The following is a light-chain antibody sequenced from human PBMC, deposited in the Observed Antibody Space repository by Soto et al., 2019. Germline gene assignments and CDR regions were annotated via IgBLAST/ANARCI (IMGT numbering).Light chain of an antibody. CDR2: GAG. Sequence: DIRMTQSPPSLSASVGDRVSLTCRASQSVYPYVNWYKQRAGEAPKLLIYGAGSLQTGVPRRFNGTGEGADVTLPISSLQPDGFATYFCHQTSATPYTFGQGTKLVIK. V-gene: IGKV1-39*01. J-gene: IGKJ2*01. CDR3: HQTSATPYT. CDR1: QSVYPY.